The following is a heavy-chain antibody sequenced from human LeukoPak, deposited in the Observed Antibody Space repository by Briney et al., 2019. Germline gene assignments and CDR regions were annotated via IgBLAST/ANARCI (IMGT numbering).Heavy chain of an antibody. CDR3: ARDYGGSSPFDY. CDR1: RFTFSSYS. J-gene: IGHJ4*02. Sequence: PGGSLRPSCAASRFTFSSYSMNWVRQAPGKGLEWVSSISSSGSYIYYADSVKGRFTISRDNAKNSLYLQMNSLRAEDTAVYYCARDYGGSSPFDYWGQGTLVTVSS. D-gene: IGHD4-23*01. V-gene: IGHV3-21*01. CDR2: ISSSGSYI.